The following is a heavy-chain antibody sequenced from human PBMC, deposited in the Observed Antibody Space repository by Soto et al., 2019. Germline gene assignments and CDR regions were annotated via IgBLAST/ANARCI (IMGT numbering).Heavy chain of an antibody. CDR2: IYPGDSDT. CDR3: ATRSPIVGATPYYYYGMDV. CDR1: GYSFASYW. Sequence: GESLTLSCKGSGYSFASYWIGWVRQMPGKGLEWMGIIYPGDSDTRYSPSFQGQVTISADKSISTAYLQWSSLKASDTAIYYFATRSPIVGATPYYYYGMDVWGKGTTVTVSS. J-gene: IGHJ6*04. V-gene: IGHV5-51*01. D-gene: IGHD1-26*01.